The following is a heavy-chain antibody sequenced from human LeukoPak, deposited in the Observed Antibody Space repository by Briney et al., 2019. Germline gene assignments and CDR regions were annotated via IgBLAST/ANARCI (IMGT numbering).Heavy chain of an antibody. CDR2: IYYSGST. Sequence: SETLSLTCTVSGGSISSSSYYWGWIRQPPGKGLEWIGSIYYSGSTYYNPSLKSRVTISVDTSKNQFSLKLSSVTAADTAVYYCARVGAAAAARQVDYWGQGTLVTVSS. CDR3: ARVGAAAAARQVDY. D-gene: IGHD6-13*01. V-gene: IGHV4-39*07. CDR1: GGSISSSSYY. J-gene: IGHJ4*02.